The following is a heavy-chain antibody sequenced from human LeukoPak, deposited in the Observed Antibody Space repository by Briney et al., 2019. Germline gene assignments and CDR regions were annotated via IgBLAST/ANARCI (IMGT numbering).Heavy chain of an antibody. J-gene: IGHJ4*02. CDR2: IYHDGST. D-gene: IGHD5-18*01. Sequence: SETLSLTCAVSGGSISSNNWWIWVRQSPEKGLEWIGEIYHDGSTNYNPSLRSRVTISMDKSKNQLSLKLNFVTAADTAVYYCARDRGGYTYSHDYWGQGTLVTVPS. V-gene: IGHV4-4*02. CDR1: GGSISSNNW. CDR3: ARDRGGYTYSHDY.